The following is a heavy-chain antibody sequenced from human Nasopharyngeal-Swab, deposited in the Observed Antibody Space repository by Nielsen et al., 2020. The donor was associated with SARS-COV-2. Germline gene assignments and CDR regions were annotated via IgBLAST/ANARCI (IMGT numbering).Heavy chain of an antibody. D-gene: IGHD4-17*01. CDR2: IAHDASNE. CDR1: GFTFSSFG. V-gene: IGHV3-30*03. Sequence: GGSLRLSCAASGFTFSSFGMRWVRQAPGKGLEWVAFIAHDASNEYYGDSVKGRFSISRDSSKNTLYLQMDSLRGEDTAVYYCARDAPAHYGAFYWGRGTLVTVSS. CDR3: ARDAPAHYGAFY. J-gene: IGHJ4*02.